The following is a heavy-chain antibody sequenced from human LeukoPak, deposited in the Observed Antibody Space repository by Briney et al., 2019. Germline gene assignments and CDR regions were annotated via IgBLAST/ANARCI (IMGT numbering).Heavy chain of an antibody. D-gene: IGHD3-10*01. V-gene: IGHV3-7*01. J-gene: IGHJ4*02. Sequence: GGSLRLSCAVSGFSFVGYWMAWVRQAPGKGLEWVANINQDGSETYYVDSVKGRFTISRANPKHSLYLQMNSLRAEDTALYYCARFGSGRQFHYLDFWGQGALVTVSS. CDR3: ARFGSGRQFHYLDF. CDR1: GFSFVGYW. CDR2: INQDGSET.